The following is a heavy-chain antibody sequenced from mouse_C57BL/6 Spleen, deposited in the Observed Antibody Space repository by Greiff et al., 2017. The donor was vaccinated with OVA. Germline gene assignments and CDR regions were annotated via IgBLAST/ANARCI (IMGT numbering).Heavy chain of an antibody. CDR1: GYTFTDYN. V-gene: IGHV1-18*01. CDR2: INPNNGGT. Sequence: EVQLQQSGPELVKPGASVKIPCKASGYTFTDYNMDWVKQSHGKSLEWIGDINPNNGGTIYNQKFKGKATLTVDKSSSTAYMELRSLTSEDTAVYYCARSGEKGDPYYFDYWGKGTTLTVSS. J-gene: IGHJ2*01. CDR3: ARSGEKGDPYYFDY. D-gene: IGHD2-13*01.